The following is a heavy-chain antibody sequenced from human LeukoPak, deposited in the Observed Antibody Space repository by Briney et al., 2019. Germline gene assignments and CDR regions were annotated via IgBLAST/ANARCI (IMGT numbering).Heavy chain of an antibody. CDR2: IYYSGST. V-gene: IGHV4-31*03. J-gene: IGHJ5*02. D-gene: IGHD1-14*01. CDR1: GGSISSGGYS. CDR3: ARDTGWFDP. Sequence: PSETLSLTCTVSGGSISSGGYSWSWIRQHPGKGLEWIGYIYYSGSTYYNPSLKSRVTISVDTSKNQFSLKLSSVTAADTAVYYCARDTGWFDPWGQGTLVTVSS.